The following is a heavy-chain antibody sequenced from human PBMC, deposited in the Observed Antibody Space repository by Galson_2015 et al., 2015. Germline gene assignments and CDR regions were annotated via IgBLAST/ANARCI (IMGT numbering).Heavy chain of an antibody. Sequence: SLRLSCAASGFTFSSYTMSWVRQAPGKGLEWVSAISGSGGSTYYADSVKGRFTISRDNSKNTLYLQMNSLRAEDTAVYYCAKEQLVRYYYYGMDVWGQGTTVTVSS. V-gene: IGHV3-23*01. J-gene: IGHJ6*02. CDR3: AKEQLVRYYYYGMDV. D-gene: IGHD6-6*01. CDR2: ISGSGGST. CDR1: GFTFSSYT.